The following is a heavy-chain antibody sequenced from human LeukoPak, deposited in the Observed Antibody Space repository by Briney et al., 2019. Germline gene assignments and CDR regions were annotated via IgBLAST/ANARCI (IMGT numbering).Heavy chain of an antibody. CDR2: IHTSGNT. J-gene: IGHJ4*02. V-gene: IGHV4-4*07. Sequence: SETLSLTCTVSGGSISSYYWSWIRQPAGKGLEWVGRIHTSGNTNYNPSLKSRVTMSVDTSKNQSSLKLNSVTAADTAAYYCARDGFYGIALDYWGQGTLVTVSS. D-gene: IGHD2/OR15-2a*01. CDR1: GGSISSYY. CDR3: ARDGFYGIALDY.